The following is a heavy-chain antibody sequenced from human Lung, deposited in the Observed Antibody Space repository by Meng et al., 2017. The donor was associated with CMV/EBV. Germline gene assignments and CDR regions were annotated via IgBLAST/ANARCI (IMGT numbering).Heavy chain of an antibody. CDR1: GFTFSSYA. CDR3: AKDRGDGDAIAWFGYYYYGMDV. V-gene: IGHV3-23*01. CDR2: ISGSGGST. D-gene: IGHD3-10*01. J-gene: IGHJ6*02. Sequence: GGSXRLSCAASGFTFSSYAMSWVRQAPGKGLEWVSAISGSGGSTYYADSVKGRFTISRDNSKNTLYLQMNSLRAEDTAVYYCAKDRGDGDAIAWFGYYYYGMDVWXQGTTVTVSS.